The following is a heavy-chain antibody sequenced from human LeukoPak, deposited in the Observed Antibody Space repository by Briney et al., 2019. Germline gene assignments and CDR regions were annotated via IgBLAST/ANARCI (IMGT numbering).Heavy chain of an antibody. CDR3: ATSAPIYCGGDCYSGY. V-gene: IGHV3-21*01. CDR1: GFTFSSYS. CDR2: ISTSTSYI. J-gene: IGHJ4*02. Sequence: GGSLRLSCAASGFTFSSYSMNWVRQAPGKGLEWVSSISTSTSYIYYADSVRGRFTISRDNAKNSLYLQMNSLRAEDTAVYYCATSAPIYCGGDCYSGYWGQGTLVTVSS. D-gene: IGHD2-21*02.